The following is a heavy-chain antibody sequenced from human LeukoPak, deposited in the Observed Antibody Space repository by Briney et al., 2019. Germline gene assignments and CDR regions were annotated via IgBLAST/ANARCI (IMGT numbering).Heavy chain of an antibody. CDR1: GFTFRNYG. Sequence: PGGSLRLSCAASGFTFRNYGMHWVRQPPGKGLEWVAIIFYDGSNKYYADSVRGRFTISRDNSKSTLYLQMNSLRVEDTAVYYCASGRGSGGSHTSYFDYWGQGTPATVSS. CDR2: IFYDGSNK. CDR3: ASGRGSGGSHTSYFDY. J-gene: IGHJ4*02. V-gene: IGHV3-33*01. D-gene: IGHD2-15*01.